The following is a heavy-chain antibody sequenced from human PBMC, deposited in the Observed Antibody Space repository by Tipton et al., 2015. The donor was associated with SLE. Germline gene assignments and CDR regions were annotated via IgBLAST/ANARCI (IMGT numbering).Heavy chain of an antibody. CDR1: GFTFDDYG. D-gene: IGHD1-26*01. V-gene: IGHV3-21*01. CDR2: ISSSSSYI. Sequence: SLRLSCAASGFTFDDYGMSWVRQAPGKGLEWVSSISSSSSYIYYADSVKGRFTISRDNAKNSPYLQMNSLRAEDTAVYYCARDAEEPDYWGQGTLVTVSS. J-gene: IGHJ4*02. CDR3: ARDAEEPDY.